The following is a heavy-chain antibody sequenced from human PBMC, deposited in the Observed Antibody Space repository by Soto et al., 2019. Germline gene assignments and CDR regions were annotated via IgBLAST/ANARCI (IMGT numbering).Heavy chain of an antibody. V-gene: IGHV3-7*05. Sequence: EVLLVESGGGLVQPGGSLRLSCAASSFTFSSYWMSWVRQAPGKGLEWVAHIKEDGSEEYYLDSVRGRFTISRDNAENSLYLHIRSLSAEDTAVYYCARDEGEFCSGGSCFYRHWGQGTLVSVSS. J-gene: IGHJ4*02. CDR1: SFTFSSYW. CDR3: ARDEGEFCSGGSCFYRH. D-gene: IGHD2-15*01. CDR2: IKEDGSEE.